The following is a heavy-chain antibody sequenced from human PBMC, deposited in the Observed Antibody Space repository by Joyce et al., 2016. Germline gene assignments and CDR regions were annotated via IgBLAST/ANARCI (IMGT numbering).Heavy chain of an antibody. CDR3: ATSLPSRVGGFQFFGLDV. V-gene: IGHV4-61*01. CDR2: ISNIEST. Sequence: HLQESGPGLVKPSETLSLTCTISGDSFSDTSYYWSWIRQPPGKGLEWLGFISNIESTHYNPSLGGRLSISAGAAKKQFSLRLTSVTSADTAVYYCATSLPSRVGGFQFFGLDVWGQGTTVIVS. J-gene: IGHJ6*02. D-gene: IGHD3-10*01. CDR1: GDSFSDTSYY.